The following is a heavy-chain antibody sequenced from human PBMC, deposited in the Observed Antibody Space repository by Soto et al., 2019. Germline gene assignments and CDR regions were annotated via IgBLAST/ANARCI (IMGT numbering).Heavy chain of an antibody. CDR1: GFTFSIYW. CDR2: ISGSGGST. J-gene: IGHJ4*02. D-gene: IGHD6-19*01. Sequence: GGSLRLSCAASGFTFSIYWMSWVRQAPGKGLEWVSAISGSGGSTYYADSVKGRFTISRDNSKNTLYLQMNSLRAEDTAVYYCAKQCSSGWYYFDYWGQGTLVTV. V-gene: IGHV3-23*01. CDR3: AKQCSSGWYYFDY.